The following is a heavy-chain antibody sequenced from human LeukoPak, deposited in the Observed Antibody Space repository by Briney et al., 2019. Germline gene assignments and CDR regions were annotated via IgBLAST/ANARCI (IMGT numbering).Heavy chain of an antibody. CDR1: RFTFSRYE. Sequence: PRGSLRLSPAASRFTFSRYEMNWVREAPRKGLEWVSYISSSGSAIYYADSVKGRVTISRDKAKNSLYLQMNSLRAEDTAVYYCARSQWKEGLDHWGQGPLVSV. CDR2: ISSSGSAI. V-gene: IGHV3-48*03. D-gene: IGHD1-1*01. J-gene: IGHJ4*02. CDR3: ARSQWKEGLDH.